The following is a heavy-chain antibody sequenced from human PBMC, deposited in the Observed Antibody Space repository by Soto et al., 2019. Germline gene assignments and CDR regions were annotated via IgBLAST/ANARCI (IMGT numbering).Heavy chain of an antibody. D-gene: IGHD3-10*01. CDR1: GYTFTSYA. CDR2: INAGNGNT. CDR3: ARVPRFGDHIIDY. Sequence: QVPLVQSGAEVKKPGASVKVSCKASGYTFTSYAMHWVRQAPGQRLEWMGWINAGNGNTKYSQKSQGRVTITRDTSASTAYMELSSLRSEDTAVYYCARVPRFGDHIIDYWGQGTLVTVSS. J-gene: IGHJ4*02. V-gene: IGHV1-3*01.